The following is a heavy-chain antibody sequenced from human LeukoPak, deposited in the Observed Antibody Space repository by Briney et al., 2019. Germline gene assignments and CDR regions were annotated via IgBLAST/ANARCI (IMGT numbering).Heavy chain of an antibody. D-gene: IGHD2-15*01. CDR2: IIPIFGTA. CDR1: GGTFSSYA. CDR3: ARRGGGIRPEDY. Sequence: SVTVSCKASGGTFSSYAISWVRQAPGQGLEWMGGIIPIFGTANYAQKFQGRVTITADESTSTAYMELSSLRSEDTALYYCARRGGGIRPEDYWGQGTLVTVSS. V-gene: IGHV1-69*13. J-gene: IGHJ4*02.